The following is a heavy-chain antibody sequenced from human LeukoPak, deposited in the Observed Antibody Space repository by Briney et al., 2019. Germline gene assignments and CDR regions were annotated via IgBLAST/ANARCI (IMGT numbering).Heavy chain of an antibody. D-gene: IGHD2-2*01. V-gene: IGHV3-30*18. J-gene: IGHJ4*02. CDR1: GFTFSSYG. Sequence: GGSLRLSCAASGFTFSSYGMHWVRQAPGKGLEWVAVISYDGSNKYYADSVKGRFTISRDNSKNTLYLQMNSLRAEDTAVYYCAKDRCSSTSCYFHYFDYWGQGTLVTVSS. CDR2: ISYDGSNK. CDR3: AKDRCSSTSCYFHYFDY.